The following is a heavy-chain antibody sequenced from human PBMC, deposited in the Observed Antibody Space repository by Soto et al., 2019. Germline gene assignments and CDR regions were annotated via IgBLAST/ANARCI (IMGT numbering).Heavy chain of an antibody. J-gene: IGHJ4*02. Sequence: PGESLNISCQTAGYPFSSNWIGWVRQVPGKGLEWVGIIYPGDSAARYGPSFQGQLTISADRSLNTAYLQWNSLQASDTAIYYCARLLDSSGEPHYFDSWGQGTMVTVSS. CDR1: GYPFSSNW. CDR2: IYPGDSAA. V-gene: IGHV5-51*01. CDR3: ARLLDSSGEPHYFDS. D-gene: IGHD3-10*01.